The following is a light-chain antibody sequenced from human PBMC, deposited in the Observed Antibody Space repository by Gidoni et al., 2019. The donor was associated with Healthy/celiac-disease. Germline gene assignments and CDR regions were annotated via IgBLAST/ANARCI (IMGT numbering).Light chain of an antibody. CDR1: QSISSY. V-gene: IGKV1-39*01. CDR2: AAS. Sequence: DIQLTQSPSSLSASVGERVTITCRASQSISSYLNWYQQKPGKAPKLLIYAASSLQSGVPSRFSGSGSGTDCTLTISSLQPEDFATYYCQQSYSTPGAFGPXTKVDIK. CDR3: QQSYSTPGA. J-gene: IGKJ3*01.